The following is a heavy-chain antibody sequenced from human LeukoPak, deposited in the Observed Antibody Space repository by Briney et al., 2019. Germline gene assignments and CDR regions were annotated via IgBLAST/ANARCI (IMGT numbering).Heavy chain of an antibody. J-gene: IGHJ3*02. Sequence: PGGSLRLSCAASGFFFGSYGMHWVRQAPGEGLEWVGLISYGGIDKSYADSVKGRFTISRDSSKRTLYLQMNSLRAEDTAMYYCARESWSDSVAFDIWGLGTMVIVSS. CDR2: ISYGGIDK. CDR3: ARESWSDSVAFDI. V-gene: IGHV3-30*03. D-gene: IGHD3-3*01. CDR1: GFFFGSYG.